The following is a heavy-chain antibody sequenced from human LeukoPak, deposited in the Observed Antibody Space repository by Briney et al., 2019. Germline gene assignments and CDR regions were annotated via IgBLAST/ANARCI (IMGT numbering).Heavy chain of an antibody. CDR1: GFTVSSNY. CDR3: ARDVVTAAAGSYYYYGMGV. D-gene: IGHD6-13*01. Sequence: GGSLRLSCAASGFTVSSNYMSWVRQAPEKGLEWVSVIYSGGSTYYADSVKGRFTISRDNSKNTLYLQMNSLRAEDTAVYYCARDVVTAAAGSYYYYGMGVWGKGTTVTVSS. J-gene: IGHJ6*04. V-gene: IGHV3-53*01. CDR2: IYSGGST.